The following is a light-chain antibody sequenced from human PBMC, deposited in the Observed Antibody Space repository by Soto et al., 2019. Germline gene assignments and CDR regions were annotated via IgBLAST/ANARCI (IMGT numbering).Light chain of an antibody. V-gene: IGKV3D-11*01. Sequence: EIVMTQSPVTLSVFPGERATLSCRASQGVNSHLAWYQQKPGQAPSLLIYDASTRATGIPARFSGSGSGTDFTLTINSLAPEDFAVYYCQQRSSWWTFGQGTKVDIK. CDR2: DAS. CDR1: QGVNSH. J-gene: IGKJ1*01. CDR3: QQRSSWWT.